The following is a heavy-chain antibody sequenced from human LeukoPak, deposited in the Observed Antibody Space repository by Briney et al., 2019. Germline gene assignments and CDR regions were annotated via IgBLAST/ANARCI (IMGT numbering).Heavy chain of an antibody. J-gene: IGHJ4*02. D-gene: IGHD6-19*01. CDR3: ARGGSSGWFPDY. CDR1: GYSISSGYY. CDR2: IYHSGST. V-gene: IGHV4-38-2*02. Sequence: SETLSLTCTVSGYSISSGYYWGWIRQPPGKGLEWIGSIYHSGSTYYNPSLKSRVTISVDTSKNQFSLKLSSVTAADTAVYYCARGGSSGWFPDYWGQGTLVTVSS.